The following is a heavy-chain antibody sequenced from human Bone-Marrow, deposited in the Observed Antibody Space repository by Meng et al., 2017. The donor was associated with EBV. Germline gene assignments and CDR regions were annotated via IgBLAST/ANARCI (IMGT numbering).Heavy chain of an antibody. Sequence: LQEAGPGLVKASRILSPTCAVSGVFISSTYCWSWVRQRPGRGLEGLRQSYDYGSPNENPSFKSRVIISVNKSKNQSSLRLTSVPAADTAVYYCARAYSYGSRDLPGHWGLGTLVTVSS. D-gene: IGHD3-10*01. V-gene: IGHV4-4*02. CDR3: ARAYSYGSRDLPGH. CDR2: SYDYGSP. CDR1: GVFISSTYC. J-gene: IGHJ1*01.